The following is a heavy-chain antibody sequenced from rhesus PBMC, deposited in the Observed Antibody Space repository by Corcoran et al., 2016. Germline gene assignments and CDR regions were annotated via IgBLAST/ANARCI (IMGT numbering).Heavy chain of an antibody. CDR1: GYTFTDQN. CDR2: VDPEDGEA. Sequence: EVQLVQSGAEVKKHGASVKISWKASGYTFTDQNSHWVRQRPGKGLEWMGRVDPEDGEAIHEQKFQDRITITADTSTDTAYMELSSLRSEDTAVYYCATAGWVIWGQGVLVTVSS. CDR3: ATAGWVI. J-gene: IGHJ4*01. V-gene: IGHV1-111*02. D-gene: IGHD5-24*01.